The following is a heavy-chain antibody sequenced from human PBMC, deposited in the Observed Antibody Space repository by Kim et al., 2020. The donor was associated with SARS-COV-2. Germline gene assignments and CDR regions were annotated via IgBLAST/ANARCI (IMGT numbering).Heavy chain of an antibody. V-gene: IGHV3-11*05. CDR2: ISSSSSYT. CDR3: AGVGYDYVWGSYRDYDYYYGMDV. D-gene: IGHD3-16*02. J-gene: IGHJ6*02. Sequence: GGSLRLSCAASGFTFSDYYMSWIRQAPGKGLEWVSYISSSSSYTNYADSVKGRFTISRDNAKNSLYLQMNSLRAEDTAVYYCAGVGYDYVWGSYRDYDYYYGMDVWGQGTTVTVSS. CDR1: GFTFSDYY.